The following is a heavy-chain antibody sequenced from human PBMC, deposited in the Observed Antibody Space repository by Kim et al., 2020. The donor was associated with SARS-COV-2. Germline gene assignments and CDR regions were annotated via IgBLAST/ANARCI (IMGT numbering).Heavy chain of an antibody. J-gene: IGHJ2*01. CDR3: AKDLYYYGSGSKNFDL. D-gene: IGHD3-10*01. CDR2: ISYDGSNK. Sequence: GGSLRLSCAASGFTFSSYGMHWVRQAPGKGLEWVAVISYDGSNKYYADSVKGRFTISRDNSKNTLYLQMNSLRAEDTAVYYCAKDLYYYGSGSKNFDLWG. CDR1: GFTFSSYG. V-gene: IGHV3-30*18.